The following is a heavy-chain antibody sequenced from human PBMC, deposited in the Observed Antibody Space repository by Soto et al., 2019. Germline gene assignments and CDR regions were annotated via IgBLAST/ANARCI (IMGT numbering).Heavy chain of an antibody. Sequence: SETLSLTCSVSGGSVRSGTYYWSWLRQRPGKRPEWIAHIYYTGSTNYNPSLKSRVTISLDTSRNQFSLNLTSVTAADTAVYYCARKRQALAYSWFDPWGQGTQVTVSS. J-gene: IGHJ5*02. D-gene: IGHD6-19*01. V-gene: IGHV4-61*01. CDR3: ARKRQALAYSWFDP. CDR1: GGSVRSGTYY. CDR2: IYYTGST.